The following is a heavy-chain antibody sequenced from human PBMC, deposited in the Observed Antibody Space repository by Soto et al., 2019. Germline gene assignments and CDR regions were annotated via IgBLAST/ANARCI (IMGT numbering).Heavy chain of an antibody. D-gene: IGHD3-3*01. CDR3: AKGTYYDFWSGYDY. CDR1: GFTFSSYA. Sequence: GGSLRLSCAASGFTFSSYAMSWVRQAPGKGLEWVSAISGSGGSTYYADSVKGRFTISRDNSKNTLYLQMNSLRAEDTAVYYCAKGTYYDFWSGYDYWGQGPLVTVSS. J-gene: IGHJ4*02. V-gene: IGHV3-23*01. CDR2: ISGSGGST.